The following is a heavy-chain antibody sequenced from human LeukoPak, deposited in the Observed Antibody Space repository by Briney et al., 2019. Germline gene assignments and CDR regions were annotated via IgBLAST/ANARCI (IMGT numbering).Heavy chain of an antibody. V-gene: IGHV3-48*04. CDR2: ISSSGSTI. J-gene: IGHJ4*02. D-gene: IGHD4-17*01. Sequence: PGGSLRLSCAVSGFTFSNYAMSWVRQAPGKGLEWVSYISSSGSTIYYADSVKGRFTISRDNAKNTLYLQMNSLRAEDTAVYYCVRDRFGDYSLGFEEFDYWGQGTQVTVSS. CDR1: GFTFSNYA. CDR3: VRDRFGDYSLGFEEFDY.